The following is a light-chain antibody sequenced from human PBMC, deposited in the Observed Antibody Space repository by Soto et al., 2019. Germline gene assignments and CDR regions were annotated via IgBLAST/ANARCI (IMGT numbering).Light chain of an antibody. CDR3: SSYTSSSTLEGVV. V-gene: IGLV2-14*01. Sequence: QSVLTQPASVSGSPGQSTTISCTGTSSDVGGYNYVSWYQQHPGKAPKLMIYDVSNRPSGVSNRFSGSKSGNTASLTISGLQAEDEADYYCSSYTSSSTLEGVVFGGGTKLTVL. CDR1: SSDVGGYNY. J-gene: IGLJ2*01. CDR2: DVS.